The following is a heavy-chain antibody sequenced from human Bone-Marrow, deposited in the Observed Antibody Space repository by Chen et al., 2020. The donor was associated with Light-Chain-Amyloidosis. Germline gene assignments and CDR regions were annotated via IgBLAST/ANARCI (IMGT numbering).Heavy chain of an antibody. V-gene: IGHV5-51*01. CDR1: GYTFPNYW. CDR2: IYPDDSDA. Sequence: EVQLEQSGPGVKKPGESLKISYKGSGYTFPNYWIGWVRQMPGKGLEWMGVIYPDDSDARYSPSFEGQVTISADKSITTAYLQWRSLKASDTAMYYCARRRDGYNFDYWGQGTLVTVSS. D-gene: IGHD5-12*01. CDR3: ARRRDGYNFDY. J-gene: IGHJ4*02.